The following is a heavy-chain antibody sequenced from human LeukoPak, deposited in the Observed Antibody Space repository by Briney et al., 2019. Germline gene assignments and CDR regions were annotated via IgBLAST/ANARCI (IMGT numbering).Heavy chain of an antibody. J-gene: IGHJ4*02. Sequence: ASVKVSCKASGYTFTGYYMHWVRQAPGQGLEWMGWINPNSGGTNYAQKFQGRVTMTRNTSISTAYMELSSLKSEDTAVYYCARRPFKYYDILTGYYRSEFEYWGQGTLVTVSS. CDR1: GYTFTGYY. CDR2: INPNSGGT. V-gene: IGHV1-2*02. CDR3: ARRPFKYYDILTGYYRSEFEY. D-gene: IGHD3-9*01.